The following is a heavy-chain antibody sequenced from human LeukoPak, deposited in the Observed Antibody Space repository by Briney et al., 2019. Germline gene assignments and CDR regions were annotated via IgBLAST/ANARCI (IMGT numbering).Heavy chain of an antibody. CDR1: GYTFTGYY. CDR2: INPNSGGT. Sequence: SVKVSCKASGYTFTGYYMHWVRQAPGQGLEWMGWINPNSGGTNYAQRFQGKVTMTRDTSISTAYMELSRLRSDATAVYYCARGASGVYTVTTSWFDPWGQGTLVTVSS. J-gene: IGHJ5*02. V-gene: IGHV1-2*02. CDR3: ARGASGVYTVTTSWFDP. D-gene: IGHD4-17*01.